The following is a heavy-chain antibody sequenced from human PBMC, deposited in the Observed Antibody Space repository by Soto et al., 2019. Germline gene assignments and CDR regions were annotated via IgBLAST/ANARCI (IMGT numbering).Heavy chain of an antibody. V-gene: IGHV1-3*01. Sequence: ASVKLSCKASGYTFTTHAIYWVRQAPGQRPEWMGWINPANGNKKYSPKFQDRLRITRDTSANTAYMELRSLQSGDTALYFCGREGKTLFPELVGWFDHWGR. D-gene: IGHD2-15*01. CDR2: INPANGNK. CDR1: GYTFTTHA. CDR3: GREGKTLFPELVGWFDH. J-gene: IGHJ2*01.